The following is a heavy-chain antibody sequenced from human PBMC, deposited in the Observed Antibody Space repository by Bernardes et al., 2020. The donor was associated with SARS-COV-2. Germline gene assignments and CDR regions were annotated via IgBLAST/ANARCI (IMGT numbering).Heavy chain of an antibody. CDR2: INHSGST. D-gene: IGHD2-2*01. CDR1: GGSFSGYY. Sequence: SETLSLTCAVYGGSFSGYYWSWIRQPPGKGLEWIGEINHSGSTNYNPSLKSRVTISVDTSKNQFSLKLSSVTAADTAVYYCARALRVVVPAALGVRYYYYYGMGVWGEGATVTVSA. V-gene: IGHV4-34*01. CDR3: ARALRVVVPAALGVRYYYYYGMGV. J-gene: IGHJ6*04.